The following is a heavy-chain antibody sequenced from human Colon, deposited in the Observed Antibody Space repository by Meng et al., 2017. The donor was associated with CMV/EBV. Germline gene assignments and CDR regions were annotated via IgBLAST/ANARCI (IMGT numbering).Heavy chain of an antibody. D-gene: IGHD3-16*01. Sequence: GGSLRLSCAASGFSFSNNHTNWVRQAPGRGLEWISYISSSSSAIEYADSVKGRFTSSRDNAKSSMYLQMNSLRDEDTAVYYCARDFWDTDYTGYWGQGTLVTVSS. J-gene: IGHJ4*02. CDR3: ARDFWDTDYTGY. CDR2: ISSSSSAI. CDR1: GFSFSNNH. V-gene: IGHV3-48*02.